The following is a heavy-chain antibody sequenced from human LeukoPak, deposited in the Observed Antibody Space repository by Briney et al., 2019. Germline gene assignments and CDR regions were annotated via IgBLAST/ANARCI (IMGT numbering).Heavy chain of an antibody. Sequence: ASVKVSCKTSGYNFASYTMHWLRQAPGQSPEWMGSINGDNGNTKYSEKFQGRVTFTRDTSVSSAYMELSRLRSEDTAVYYCARSSSGTYHYWGQGTLVTVSS. CDR2: INGDNGNT. CDR3: ARSSSGTYHY. J-gene: IGHJ4*02. V-gene: IGHV1-3*01. D-gene: IGHD3-10*01. CDR1: GYNFASYT.